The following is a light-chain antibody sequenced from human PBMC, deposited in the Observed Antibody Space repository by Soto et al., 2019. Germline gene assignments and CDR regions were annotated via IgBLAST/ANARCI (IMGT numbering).Light chain of an antibody. CDR3: AAWDVSLRGQV. CDR1: SSNIGSNY. V-gene: IGLV1-47*01. Sequence: QPVLTQPPSAYGTPGQRVTISCSGSSSNIGSNYVYWYQQLPGTAPKLLIYRNNQRPSGVPDRFSGSKSGTSASLAITGLPSEDEGDYYCAAWDVSLRGQVFGGGTKVTVL. CDR2: RNN. J-gene: IGLJ3*02.